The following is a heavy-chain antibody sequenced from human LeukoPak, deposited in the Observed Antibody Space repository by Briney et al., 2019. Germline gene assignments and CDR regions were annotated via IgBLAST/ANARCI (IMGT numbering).Heavy chain of an antibody. CDR1: GFTFTSYG. CDR3: TKDIVVVPAANNWFDP. D-gene: IGHD2-2*01. CDR2: INNSGGIT. V-gene: IGHV3-23*01. Sequence: GGSLRLSCAASGFTFTSYGMSWVRQAPGKGLEWVSSINNSGGITYYADSVKGRFTISRDNSKNTLYLQMNSLRAEDTAVYYCTKDIVVVPAANNWFDPWGQGTLVTVSS. J-gene: IGHJ5*02.